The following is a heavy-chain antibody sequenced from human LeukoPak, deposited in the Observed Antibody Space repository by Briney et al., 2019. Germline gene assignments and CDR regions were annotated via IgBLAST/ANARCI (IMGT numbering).Heavy chain of an antibody. D-gene: IGHD6-13*01. CDR1: GGTFSSYA. Sequence: ASVKVSCKASGGTFSSYAISWVRQAPGQGLEWMGGIIPIFGTANYAQKFQGRVTITADESTSTAYMELSSLRSEDTAVYYCARAAAGVPDVYYYYYMDVWGKGTTVTVSS. J-gene: IGHJ6*03. CDR3: ARAAAGVPDVYYYYYMDV. V-gene: IGHV1-69*13. CDR2: IIPIFGTA.